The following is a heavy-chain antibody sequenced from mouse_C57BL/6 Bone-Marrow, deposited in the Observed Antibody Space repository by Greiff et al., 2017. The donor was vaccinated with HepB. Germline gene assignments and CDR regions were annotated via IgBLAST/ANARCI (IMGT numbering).Heavy chain of an antibody. Sequence: VQLQQSGAELVRPGASVTLSCKASGYTFTDYEMHWVKQTPVHGLEWIGAIDPETGGTAYNQKFKGKAILTADKSSSTAYMELRSLTSEDSAVYDCTRSTTVVAHFDYWGQGTPLTVSS. CDR2: IDPETGGT. CDR1: GYTFTDYE. D-gene: IGHD1-1*01. V-gene: IGHV1-15*01. J-gene: IGHJ2*01. CDR3: TRSTTVVAHFDY.